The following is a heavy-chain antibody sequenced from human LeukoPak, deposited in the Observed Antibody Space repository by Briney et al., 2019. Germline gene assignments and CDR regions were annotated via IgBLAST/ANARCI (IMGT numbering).Heavy chain of an antibody. V-gene: IGHV4-39*01. J-gene: IGHJ4*02. D-gene: IGHD3-16*01. Sequence: SETLSLTCTVSGGSISSSSYYWGWIRQPPGKGLERIGSIYYSGSTYYNPSLKSRVTISVDTSKNQFSLKLSSVTAADTAVYYCARSHWGIYYFDYWGQGTLVTVSS. CDR3: ARSHWGIYYFDY. CDR1: GGSISSSSYY. CDR2: IYYSGST.